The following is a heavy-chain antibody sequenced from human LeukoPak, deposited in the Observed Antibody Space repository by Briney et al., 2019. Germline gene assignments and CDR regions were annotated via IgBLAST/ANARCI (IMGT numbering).Heavy chain of an antibody. D-gene: IGHD2-15*01. CDR2: ISWNSGSI. J-gene: IGHJ4*02. CDR1: GFTFDDYA. Sequence: GGSLRLSCAASGFTFDDYAMHWVRQAPGKGLEWVSGISWNSGSIGYADSVKGRFTISRDNAKNSLYLQMNSLRAEDTALYYCAKGWWEPRYCLDYWGQGTLVTVSS. V-gene: IGHV3-9*01. CDR3: AKGWWEPRYCLDY.